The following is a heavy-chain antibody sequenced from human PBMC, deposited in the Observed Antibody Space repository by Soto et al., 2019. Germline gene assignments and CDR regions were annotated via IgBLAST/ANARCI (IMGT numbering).Heavy chain of an antibody. CDR3: ARPPRVEMEGDAMDV. V-gene: IGHV1-8*01. D-gene: IGHD3-3*01. J-gene: IGHJ6*02. CDR1: GYTFTSYD. Sequence: ASVKVSCKASGYTFTSYDINWVLQATGQGLEWMGWMNPNSGNTGYAQKFQGRVTMTRNTSISTAYMELSSLRSEDTAVYYCARPPRVEMEGDAMDVWGQGTTVTVSS. CDR2: MNPNSGNT.